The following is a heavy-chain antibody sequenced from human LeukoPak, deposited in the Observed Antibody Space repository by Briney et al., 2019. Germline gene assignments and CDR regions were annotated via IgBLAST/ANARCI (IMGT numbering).Heavy chain of an antibody. Sequence: NHGESLKISCKGSGYSFTSYWIGWVRQMPGKGLEWMGIIYPGDYDTRYSPSFQGQVTISADKSISTAYLQWSSLKASDTAMYYCARTYYYGSGSYYKDYWGQGTLVTVSS. V-gene: IGHV5-51*01. D-gene: IGHD3-10*01. CDR3: ARTYYYGSGSYYKDY. J-gene: IGHJ4*02. CDR1: GYSFTSYW. CDR2: IYPGDYDT.